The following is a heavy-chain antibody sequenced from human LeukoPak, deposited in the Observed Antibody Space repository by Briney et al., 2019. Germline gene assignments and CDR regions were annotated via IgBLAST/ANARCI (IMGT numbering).Heavy chain of an antibody. Sequence: SETLSLTCTVSGGSISSYYWSWIRQPPGKGLEWIGYIYYSGSTNYNPSLKSRVTTSVDTSKNQFSLKLSSVTAADTAVYYCARSRGGYLDYWGQGTLVTVSS. D-gene: IGHD2-15*01. CDR1: GGSISSYY. CDR2: IYYSGST. J-gene: IGHJ4*02. V-gene: IGHV4-59*08. CDR3: ARSRGGYLDY.